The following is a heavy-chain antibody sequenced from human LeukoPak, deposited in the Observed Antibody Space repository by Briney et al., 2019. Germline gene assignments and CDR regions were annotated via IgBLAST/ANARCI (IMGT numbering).Heavy chain of an antibody. Sequence: GASVKVSCKASGGTFSSYAISWVRQAPGQGLEWMGGIIPIFGTANYAQKFQGRVTITTDESTSTAYMELSSLRSEDTAVYYCARDRLELRGPYYYYYMDVWGKGTTVTASS. J-gene: IGHJ6*03. CDR3: ARDRLELRGPYYYYYMDV. D-gene: IGHD1-7*01. V-gene: IGHV1-69*05. CDR2: IIPIFGTA. CDR1: GGTFSSYA.